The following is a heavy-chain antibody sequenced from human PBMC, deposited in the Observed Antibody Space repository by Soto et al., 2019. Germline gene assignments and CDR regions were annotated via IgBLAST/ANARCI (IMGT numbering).Heavy chain of an antibody. V-gene: IGHV3-48*02. J-gene: IGHJ4*02. CDR1: GFTFSSYS. CDR2: ISSSSSTI. D-gene: IGHD6-13*01. Sequence: GGSLRLSCAASGFTFSSYSMNWVRQAPGKGLEWVSYISSSSSTIYYADSVKGRFTISRDNAKNSLYPQMNSLRDEDTAVYYCARSASSTIAAAAPDYWGQGTLVTVSS. CDR3: ARSASSTIAAAAPDY.